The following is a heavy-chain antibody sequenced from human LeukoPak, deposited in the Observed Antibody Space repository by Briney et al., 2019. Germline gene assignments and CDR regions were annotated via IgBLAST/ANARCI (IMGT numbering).Heavy chain of an antibody. D-gene: IGHD4-17*01. J-gene: IGHJ4*02. CDR3: ARRATATTSYYFDY. CDR2: IFYSGIT. Sequence: PSETLSLTCTISGGSISRSIYYWGWIRQPPGKGLEWIGSIFYSGITYYNPSLKSRVTISVDTSKNQFSLRLSSVTAADTAIYYCARRATATTSYYFDYWGQGNLVTVSS. CDR1: GGSISRSIYY. V-gene: IGHV4-39*01.